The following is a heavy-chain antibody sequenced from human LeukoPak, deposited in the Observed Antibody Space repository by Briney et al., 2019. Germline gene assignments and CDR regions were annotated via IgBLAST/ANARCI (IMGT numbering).Heavy chain of an antibody. Sequence: SVKVSCKASGGTFSSYAISWVRQAPGQGLEWMGRIIPILGIANYAQKFQGRVTITADKSTSTAYMELSSLRSEDTAVYYCAREGDGYTSTRDYWGQGTLVTVSS. CDR3: AREGDGYTSTRDY. D-gene: IGHD5-12*01. V-gene: IGHV1-69*04. CDR1: GGTFSSYA. CDR2: IIPILGIA. J-gene: IGHJ4*02.